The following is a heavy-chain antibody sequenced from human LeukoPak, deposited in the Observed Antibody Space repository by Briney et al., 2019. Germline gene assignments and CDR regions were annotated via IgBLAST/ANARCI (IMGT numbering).Heavy chain of an antibody. V-gene: IGHV3-30*18. Sequence: LPGGSLRLSCAAPGFTFTSYTMNWVRQAPGKGLEWVAVRSDDGSAQHYADSVRGRFTISRDNSKNTLSLQMNSLRPEDTAMYFCAKDRDPYSSGTWDSWGQGTLVIVSS. CDR3: AKDRDPYSSGTWDS. CDR1: GFTFTSYT. D-gene: IGHD3-22*01. CDR2: RSDDGSAQ. J-gene: IGHJ1*01.